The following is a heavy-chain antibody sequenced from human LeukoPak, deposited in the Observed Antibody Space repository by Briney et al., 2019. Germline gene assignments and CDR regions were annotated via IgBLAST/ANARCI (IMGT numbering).Heavy chain of an antibody. D-gene: IGHD2-8*01. CDR3: AKSGNSRGMLDAFDI. J-gene: IGHJ3*02. CDR2: INYDGTTT. V-gene: IGHV3-74*01. Sequence: LTGGSLRLSCAASGFNFSSYWMHWVRQAPGKGLVWISRINYDGTTTSYADSVKGRFTISRDNSKNTLYLQMNSLRAEDTAVYYCAKSGNSRGMLDAFDIWGQGTMVTVSS. CDR1: GFNFSSYW.